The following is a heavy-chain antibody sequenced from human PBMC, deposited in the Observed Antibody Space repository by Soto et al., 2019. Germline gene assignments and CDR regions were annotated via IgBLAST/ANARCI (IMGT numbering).Heavy chain of an antibody. Sequence: QITLKESGPTLVKPTQTLTLTCTFSGFSFSTSGVGVGWIRQPPGKALEWLALIYWNDDKRYSPSLKSRLTXTXXTSKHQVVLTMTNMDPVDTATYYCVSGSFPNWFDPWGQGTLVTVSS. CDR3: VSGSFPNWFDP. CDR1: GFSFSTSGVG. D-gene: IGHD3-10*01. CDR2: IYWNDDK. J-gene: IGHJ5*02. V-gene: IGHV2-5*01.